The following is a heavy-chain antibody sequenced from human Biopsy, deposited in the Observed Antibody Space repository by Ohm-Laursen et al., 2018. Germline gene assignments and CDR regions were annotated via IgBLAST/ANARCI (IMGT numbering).Heavy chain of an antibody. J-gene: IGHJ3*01. CDR1: GFNFSIYG. V-gene: IGHV3-30*18. CDR2: TSYDGNKK. D-gene: IGHD3-16*01. Sequence: SLRLSCAASGFNFSIYGMHWVRQAPGKGLEWVAVTSYDGNKKYFADSVKGRFTISRDNSKSTLYLQMNSLRAEDTAVYYCANSIVLIYYDVTGEGAFDVWGQGTMVTVSS. CDR3: ANSIVLIYYDVTGEGAFDV.